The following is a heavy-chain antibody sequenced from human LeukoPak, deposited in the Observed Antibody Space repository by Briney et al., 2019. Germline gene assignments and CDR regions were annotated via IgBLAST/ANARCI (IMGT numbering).Heavy chain of an antibody. Sequence: SEILSLTCTVSGGSISSSSYYWGWIRQPPGKGLEWIGSIYYSGSPYYNPSLKSRVTISVDTSKNQFSLKLSSVTAADTAVYYCARDLYGDYGGSGLDYWGQGTLVTVSS. CDR3: ARDLYGDYGGSGLDY. CDR1: GGSISSSSYY. CDR2: IYYSGSP. V-gene: IGHV4-39*07. J-gene: IGHJ4*02. D-gene: IGHD4-17*01.